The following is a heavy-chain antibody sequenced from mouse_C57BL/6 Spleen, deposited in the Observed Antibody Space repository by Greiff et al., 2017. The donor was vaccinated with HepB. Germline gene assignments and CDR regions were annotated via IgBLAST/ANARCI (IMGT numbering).Heavy chain of an antibody. Sequence: QVQLQQSGPELVKPGASVKISCKASGYAFSSSWMNWVKQRPGKGLEWIGRIYPGDGDTNYNGKFKGKATLTADKSSSTAYMQLSSLTSEDSAVYFCARPVTGAMDDWGQGTSVTVSS. CDR3: ARPVTGAMDD. V-gene: IGHV1-82*01. CDR1: GYAFSSSW. CDR2: IYPGDGDT. J-gene: IGHJ4*01. D-gene: IGHD2-12*01.